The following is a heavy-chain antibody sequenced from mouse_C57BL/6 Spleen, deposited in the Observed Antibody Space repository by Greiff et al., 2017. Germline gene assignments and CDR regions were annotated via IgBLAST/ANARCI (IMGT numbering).Heavy chain of an antibody. CDR1: GYSITSGYY. Sequence: DVKLQESGPGLVKPSQSLSLTCSVTGYSITSGYYWNWIRQFPGNKLEWMGYISYDGSNNYNPSLKNRISITRDTSKNQFFLKLNSVTTEDTATYYCARGSIGGYFDYWGQGTTLTVSS. D-gene: IGHD1-1*01. V-gene: IGHV3-6*01. J-gene: IGHJ2*01. CDR2: ISYDGSN. CDR3: ARGSIGGYFDY.